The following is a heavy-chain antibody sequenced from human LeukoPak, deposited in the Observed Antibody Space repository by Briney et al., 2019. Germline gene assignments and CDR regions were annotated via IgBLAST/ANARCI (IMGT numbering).Heavy chain of an antibody. Sequence: NASETLSLTCPVSGGSISGYYWSWIRQPPGKGLEWIGYINYSGSTNYIPSLKSRVTISIGTTKNQFSLKLTSVTAADTAVYYCASTRSGMFDPWGQGILVTVSS. D-gene: IGHD3-10*01. CDR1: GGSISGYY. J-gene: IGHJ5*02. CDR2: INYSGST. CDR3: ASTRSGMFDP. V-gene: IGHV4-59*08.